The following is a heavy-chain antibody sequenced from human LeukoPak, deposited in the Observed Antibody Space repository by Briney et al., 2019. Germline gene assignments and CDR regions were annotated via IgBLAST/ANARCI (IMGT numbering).Heavy chain of an antibody. CDR3: ARGFGDSRVHYYYGMDV. CDR2: INRDGSRT. D-gene: IGHD4-17*01. CDR1: GFAFSTYW. V-gene: IGHV3-74*01. Sequence: GGSLRLSCAASGFAFSTYWIHWVRQAPGKGLVWVSSINRDGSRTYYADSVKGRFTISRDNAKNTLYLQMNSLRAEDTAVYFCARGFGDSRVHYYYGMDVWGQGTTVTVSS. J-gene: IGHJ6*02.